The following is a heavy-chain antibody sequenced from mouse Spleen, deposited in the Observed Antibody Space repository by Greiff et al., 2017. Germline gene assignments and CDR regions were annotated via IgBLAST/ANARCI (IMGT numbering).Heavy chain of an antibody. CDR1: GYTFTDYE. D-gene: IGHD2-3*01. CDR2: IDPETGGT. J-gene: IGHJ2*01. Sequence: QVQLKESGAELVRPGASVTLSCKASGYTFTDYEMHWVKQTPVHGLEWIGAIDPETGGTAYNQKFKGKAILTADKSSSTAYMELRSLTSEDSAVYYCTRRDGDYWGQGTTLTVSS. CDR3: TRRDGDY. V-gene: IGHV1-15*01.